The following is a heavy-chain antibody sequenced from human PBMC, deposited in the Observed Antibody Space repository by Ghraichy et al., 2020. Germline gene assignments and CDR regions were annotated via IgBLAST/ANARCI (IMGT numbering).Heavy chain of an antibody. CDR2: IKEDGGDK. J-gene: IGHJ6*02. CDR3: ARNHYYGVGV. Sequence: GGSLRLSCSASGFAFSTYWMSWVHQASGKRPEWVANIKEDGGDKNYVDSVKGRFIISRDNTKNLLFLQMNSLRAEDTAVYYCARNHYYGVGVWGQGTMVSVSS. CDR1: GFAFSTYW. V-gene: IGHV3-7*01.